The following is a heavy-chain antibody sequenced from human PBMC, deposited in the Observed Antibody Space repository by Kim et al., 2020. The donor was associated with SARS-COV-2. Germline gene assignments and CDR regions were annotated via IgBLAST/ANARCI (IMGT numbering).Heavy chain of an antibody. CDR1: GFTFSSYG. Sequence: GGSLRLSCAASGFTFSSYGMHWVRQAPGKGLEWVAVIWYDGSNKYYADSVKGRFTISRDNSKNTLYLQMNSLRAEDTAVYYWAKDGDAAPYYYDSSGYYTRGWGQGTLVTVSS. CDR3: AKDGDAAPYYYDSSGYYTRG. V-gene: IGHV3-33*06. J-gene: IGHJ4*02. D-gene: IGHD3-22*01. CDR2: IWYDGSNK.